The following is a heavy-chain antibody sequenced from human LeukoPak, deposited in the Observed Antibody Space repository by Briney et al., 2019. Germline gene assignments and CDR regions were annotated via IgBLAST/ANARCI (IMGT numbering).Heavy chain of an antibody. Sequence: PSETPSLTFAVSGGSLNTHYWSWVRQPPGEGLEWIGYIFYTGRTSYNPSLKSRLTISVDRSKNQFSLKLSSVTAADTAVYYCARSTSTSGYNYWGQGTLVTVSS. CDR1: GGSLNTHY. CDR3: ARSTSTSGYNY. J-gene: IGHJ4*02. CDR2: IFYTGRT. D-gene: IGHD3-22*01. V-gene: IGHV4-59*11.